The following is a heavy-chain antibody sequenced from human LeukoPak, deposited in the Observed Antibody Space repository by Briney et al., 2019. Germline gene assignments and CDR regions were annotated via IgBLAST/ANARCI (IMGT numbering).Heavy chain of an antibody. Sequence: PGGSLRLSCAASGFTFSSYSMNWVRQAPGKGLEWVSSISSSSSYIYYADSVKGRFTISRDNAKNSLYLQMNSLRAEDTAVYYCARVRWNQRNYYYYYGMDVWGQGTTVTVSS. CDR3: ARVRWNQRNYYYYYGMDV. D-gene: IGHD1-1*01. J-gene: IGHJ6*02. CDR2: ISSSSSYI. V-gene: IGHV3-21*01. CDR1: GFTFSSYS.